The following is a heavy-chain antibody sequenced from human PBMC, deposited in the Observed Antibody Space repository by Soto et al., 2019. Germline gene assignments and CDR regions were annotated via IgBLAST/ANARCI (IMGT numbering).Heavy chain of an antibody. D-gene: IGHD3-22*01. CDR2: IDPSDSYT. CDR1: GYSFTSYW. CDR3: ARHKDTENDSSGYWSY. Sequence: GESLKISCKGSGYSFTSYWISWVRQMPGKGLEWMGRIDPSDSYTNYSPSFQGHVTISADKSISTAYLQWSSLKASDTAMYYCARHKDTENDSSGYWSYWRQGTLVTVSS. J-gene: IGHJ4*02. V-gene: IGHV5-10-1*01.